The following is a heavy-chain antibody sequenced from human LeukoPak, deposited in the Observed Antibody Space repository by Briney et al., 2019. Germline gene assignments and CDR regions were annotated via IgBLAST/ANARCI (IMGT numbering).Heavy chain of an antibody. CDR3: ARFITMVRGVPRGFDY. J-gene: IGHJ4*02. Sequence: SETLSLTCTVSGGSISSYYWSWIRQPPGEALQWIGYIFFTGNTNYNPSLRSRVTISIDTSKNQFSLQLSSVTAADTAVYYCARFITMVRGVPRGFDYWGQGTLVTVSS. CDR1: GGSISSYY. V-gene: IGHV4-59*08. CDR2: IFFTGNT. D-gene: IGHD3-10*01.